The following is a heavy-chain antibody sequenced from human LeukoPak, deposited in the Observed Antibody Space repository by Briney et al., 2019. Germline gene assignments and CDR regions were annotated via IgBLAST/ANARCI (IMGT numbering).Heavy chain of an antibody. CDR3: ARLWEVRYYGSGSYFY. CDR1: GASINSDTYY. J-gene: IGHJ4*02. D-gene: IGHD3-10*01. Sequence: SETLSLTCTVSGASINSDTYYWGWIRQPPGKGLEWIGSIYYSGSTYYNPSLKSRVTISVDTSKNQFSLKLSSVTAADTAVYYCARLWEVRYYGSGSYFYWGQGTLVTVSS. CDR2: IYYSGST. V-gene: IGHV4-39*01.